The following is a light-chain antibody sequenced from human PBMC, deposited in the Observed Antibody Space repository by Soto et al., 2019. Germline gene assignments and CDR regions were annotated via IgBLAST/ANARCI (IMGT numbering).Light chain of an antibody. V-gene: IGKV3-20*01. Sequence: EIVLTQSPGTLSLSPGERATLSCRASQSVSSSYLGWYQQKPGQAPRLLIYGASSRATGIPDRFSGSGSGTDFTLTISRLEPEVFAVYYCQQYGSSPRFTFGPGTKVDIK. CDR1: QSVSSSY. CDR2: GAS. CDR3: QQYGSSPRFT. J-gene: IGKJ3*01.